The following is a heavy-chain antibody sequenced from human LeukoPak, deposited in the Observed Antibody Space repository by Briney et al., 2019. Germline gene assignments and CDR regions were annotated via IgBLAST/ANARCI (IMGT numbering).Heavy chain of an antibody. J-gene: IGHJ4*02. D-gene: IGHD2-21*02. CDR3: AKDIRAVVTATPDY. CDR2: ISWNSGSI. Sequence: GGSLRLSCAASGFTFDDYAMHWVRQAPGKGLEWVSGISWNSGSIGYADSVKGRFTISRDNAKNSLYLQMNSLRAEDTALYYCAKDIRAVVTATPDYWGQGTLVTVSS. V-gene: IGHV3-9*01. CDR1: GFTFDDYA.